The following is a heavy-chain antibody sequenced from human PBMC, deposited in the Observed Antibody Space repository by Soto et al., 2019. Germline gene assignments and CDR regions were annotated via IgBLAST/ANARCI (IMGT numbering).Heavy chain of an antibody. V-gene: IGHV3-7*03. D-gene: IGHD1-26*01. CDR2: INQDGSEK. Sequence: GGSLRLSCAASGFTFSSYWMSWVRQAPGKGLEWVARINQDGSEKYYVDSVKGRFTISRDNAKDSLYLQMNSLRAEDTAVYYCARDYPGGSYYDYWGQGTLVTVSS. CDR1: GFTFSSYW. CDR3: ARDYPGGSYYDY. J-gene: IGHJ4*02.